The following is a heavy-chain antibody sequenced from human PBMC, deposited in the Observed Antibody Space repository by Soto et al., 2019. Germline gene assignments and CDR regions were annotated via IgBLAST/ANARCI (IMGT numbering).Heavy chain of an antibody. J-gene: IGHJ6*02. D-gene: IGHD3-3*01. CDR3: AKGPTVFGAVISFDYYYGMYV. CDR2: ISGSGAGT. V-gene: IGHV3-23*01. Sequence: PGGSLRLCCTASGFTFCSSAMSWVRQDPGRGLEWVSGISGSGAGTYYADSVKGRFTISRDNSKNTLYLQMSGLRAEDAAVYYCAKGPTVFGAVISFDYYYGMYVWGQGTPVTVSS. CDR1: GFTFCSSA.